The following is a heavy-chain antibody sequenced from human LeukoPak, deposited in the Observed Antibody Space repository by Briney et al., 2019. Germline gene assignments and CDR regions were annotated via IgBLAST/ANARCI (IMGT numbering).Heavy chain of an antibody. CDR1: GFTFRGSV. CDR2: IRSKANNYAT. CDR3: TSNYCSGGSCYLY. V-gene: IGHV3-73*01. Sequence: GGSLRLSCAASGFTFRGSVMHWVRQASGKGLEWVGRIRSKANNYATAYVASVKGRFTISRDDSKNTAFLQMNSLKTEDTAVYYCTSNYCSGGSCYLYWGQGTLVTVSS. J-gene: IGHJ4*02. D-gene: IGHD2-15*01.